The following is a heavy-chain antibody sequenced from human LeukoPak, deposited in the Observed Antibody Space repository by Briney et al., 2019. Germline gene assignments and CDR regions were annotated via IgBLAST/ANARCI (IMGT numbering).Heavy chain of an antibody. CDR3: ARDFLSDDILTGYYMSGMDV. J-gene: IGHJ6*02. CDR1: GFTFSSYA. Sequence: GGSLRLSCAASGFTFSSYAMSWVRQAPGKGLEWVSVIYSGGSTYYADSVKGRFTISRDNSKNTLYLQMNSLRAEDTAVYYCARDFLSDDILTGYYMSGMDVWGQGTTVTVSS. V-gene: IGHV3-66*02. D-gene: IGHD3-9*01. CDR2: IYSGGST.